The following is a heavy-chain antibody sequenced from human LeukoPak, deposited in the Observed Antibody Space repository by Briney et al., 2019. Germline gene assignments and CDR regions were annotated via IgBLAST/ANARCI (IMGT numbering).Heavy chain of an antibody. Sequence: GGSLRLSCAASGFTFSSYRMNWVRQAPGKGLEWVSSISSSNSYISYADSLKGRCSISRDNSKNSLYLQMNSLRAEDTAVYFCAKDSGSRDWGQGTLVTVSS. D-gene: IGHD3-10*01. CDR2: ISSSNSYI. CDR1: GFTFSSYR. J-gene: IGHJ4*02. CDR3: AKDSGSRD. V-gene: IGHV3-21*04.